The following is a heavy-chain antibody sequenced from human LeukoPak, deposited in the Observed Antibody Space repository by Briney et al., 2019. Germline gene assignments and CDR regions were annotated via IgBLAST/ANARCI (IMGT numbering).Heavy chain of an antibody. D-gene: IGHD4-17*01. CDR2: ICYSGST. Sequence: SSQTLSLTCTVSGPSVSRGSYDWSWLRDPPGKGLEWIAYICYSGSTNYSPALKGRVSISVDTSKNQFSLKLSSVTAADTAVYYCARHYYSDPFDYWGEGTLVTVSS. J-gene: IGHJ4*02. CDR3: ARHYYSDPFDY. CDR1: GPSVSRGSYD. V-gene: IGHV4-61*01.